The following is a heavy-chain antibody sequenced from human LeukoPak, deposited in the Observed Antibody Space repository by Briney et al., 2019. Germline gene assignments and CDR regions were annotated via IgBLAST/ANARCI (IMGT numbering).Heavy chain of an antibody. CDR3: AKDRRALYSIAAAGTFDY. J-gene: IGHJ4*02. V-gene: IGHV3-30*18. Sequence: GGSLRLSCAASGFTFSSYGMHWVRQAPGKGLEWVAVISYDGSNKYYPDSVKGRFTIPRDNSKNTQYLQMDSLRAEDTAVYYCAKDRRALYSIAAAGTFDYWGQGTLVTVSS. D-gene: IGHD6-13*01. CDR2: ISYDGSNK. CDR1: GFTFSSYG.